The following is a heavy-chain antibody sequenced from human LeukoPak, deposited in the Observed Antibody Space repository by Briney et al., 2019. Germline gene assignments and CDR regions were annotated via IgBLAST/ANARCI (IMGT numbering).Heavy chain of an antibody. V-gene: IGHV3-23*01. CDR1: GFTFSSYA. Sequence: GGSLRLSCAASGFTFSSYAMSWVRRAPGKGLEWVSAISGSGGSTYYADSVKGRFTISRDNSKNTLYLQMNSLRAEDTAVYYCANDMAGCNYYGSGSYYFCLDYWGQGTLVTVSS. CDR3: ANDMAGCNYYGSGSYYFCLDY. J-gene: IGHJ4*02. D-gene: IGHD3-10*01. CDR2: ISGSGGST.